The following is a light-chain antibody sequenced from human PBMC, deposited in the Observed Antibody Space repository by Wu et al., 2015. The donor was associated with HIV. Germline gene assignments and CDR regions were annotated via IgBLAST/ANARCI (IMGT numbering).Light chain of an antibody. CDR2: DAS. V-gene: IGKV3-11*01. Sequence: EIVLTQSPATLSLSPGDRATLSCRASQSIGNYLAWYQQKPGQTPRLLFFDASNRATGIPPRFSGRGSETDFTLTISSLESEDFALHYCQYRTTFGQGTRLESK. CDR1: QSIGNY. J-gene: IGKJ5*01. CDR3: QYRTT.